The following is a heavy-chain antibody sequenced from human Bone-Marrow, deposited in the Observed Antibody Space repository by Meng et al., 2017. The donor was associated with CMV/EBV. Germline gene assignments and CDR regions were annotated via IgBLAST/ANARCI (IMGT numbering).Heavy chain of an antibody. Sequence: GESLKISWSASGFPVSSNYMSWVRQAPGKGLEWVSLIYSGGSTYYADSVKGRFTISRDNSKNTLYLQMNSLRAEDTAVYYCASSDCSSTSCYGDYFDYWGQGTLVTVSS. D-gene: IGHD2-2*01. V-gene: IGHV3-53*01. CDR1: GFPVSSNY. CDR3: ASSDCSSTSCYGDYFDY. J-gene: IGHJ4*02. CDR2: IYSGGST.